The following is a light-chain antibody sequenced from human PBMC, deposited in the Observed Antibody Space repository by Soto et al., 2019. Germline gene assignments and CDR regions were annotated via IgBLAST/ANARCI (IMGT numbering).Light chain of an antibody. CDR2: GAS. CDR1: QSVSTN. J-gene: IGKJ5*01. CDR3: QQYNNWPPT. Sequence: EIVLRQSPATLSVSPGERATLSCRASQSVSTNLVWYQQKPGQAPRLLIYGASTRATGVPGRFSGSGSGTEFTLTISSLQSEDFAVYYCQQYNNWPPTFGQGTRLEIK. V-gene: IGKV3-15*01.